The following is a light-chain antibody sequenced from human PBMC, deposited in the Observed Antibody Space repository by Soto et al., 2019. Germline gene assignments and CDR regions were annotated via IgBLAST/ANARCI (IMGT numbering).Light chain of an antibody. J-gene: IGKJ1*01. V-gene: IGKV3-11*01. CDR1: PGGCHY. CDR2: DSS. Sequence: EIVLTQSPATLSLSPGEKTPLPFQAKPGGCHYLAWYQKKPGQAPRLLIYDSSNRATGSPARFSGSGSGTDFTLTISSLEPEDFAVYYCQQRSNWPPWTFGQGTKVEIK. CDR3: QQRSNWPPWT.